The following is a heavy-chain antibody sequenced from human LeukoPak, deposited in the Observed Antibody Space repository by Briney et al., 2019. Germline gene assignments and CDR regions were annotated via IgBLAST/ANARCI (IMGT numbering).Heavy chain of an antibody. D-gene: IGHD2-21*01. Sequence: GGSLRLSCEASGFTFSAYGMTWVGQAPGKGLEWVSSIGSDNKPHYSESVKGRFAISSDNSKNTLFLHMNSLRAEDTALYYCARDLPSSVAMDVWGQGTPVTVSS. CDR2: IGSDNKP. V-gene: IGHV3-23*01. CDR3: ARDLPSSVAMDV. J-gene: IGHJ6*02. CDR1: GFTFSAYG.